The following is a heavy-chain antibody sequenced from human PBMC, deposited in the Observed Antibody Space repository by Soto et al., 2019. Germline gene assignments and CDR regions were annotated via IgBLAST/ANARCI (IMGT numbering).Heavy chain of an antibody. J-gene: IGHJ5*02. CDR1: GYMFTNYY. Sequence: QVQLVQSGAEVKTPGASVKVSCKASGYMFTNYYIHWVRQAPGQGLEWGGIVNPGGGQTRSAQKFQGRLTMTRDTSTSTVYMELGGLRPEDTAIYYCGKSIREGGQTVRGADLWGQGSLVTVSS. V-gene: IGHV1-46*03. D-gene: IGHD4-17*01. CDR3: GKSIREGGQTVRGADL. CDR2: VNPGGGQT.